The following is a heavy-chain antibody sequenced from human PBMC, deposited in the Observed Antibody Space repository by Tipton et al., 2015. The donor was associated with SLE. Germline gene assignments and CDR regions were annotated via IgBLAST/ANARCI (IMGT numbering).Heavy chain of an antibody. Sequence: TLSLTCTVSGGSISSSSYYWGWIRQPPGKGLEWIGSIYYSGSTYYNPSLKSRVTISVDTSKNQFSLKLSSVTAAGTAVYYCARHTDYGGNSDSLDYWGQGPLATVSS. J-gene: IGHJ4*02. D-gene: IGHD4-23*01. CDR3: ARHTDYGGNSDSLDY. CDR2: IYYSGST. V-gene: IGHV4-39*01. CDR1: GGSISSSSYY.